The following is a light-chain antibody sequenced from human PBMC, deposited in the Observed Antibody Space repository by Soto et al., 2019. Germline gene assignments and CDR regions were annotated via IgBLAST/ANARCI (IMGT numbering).Light chain of an antibody. Sequence: SVLTQPPSASGTPGQRVTISCSGSSSNIGINTVNWYQQVPGTAPKLLIYSNNQRSSGVPDRFSGSKSGTSGSLAISGLQSEDEADYYCAAWDASLYGSYVFGTGTKVTVL. CDR2: SNN. V-gene: IGLV1-44*01. CDR3: AAWDASLYGSYV. J-gene: IGLJ1*01. CDR1: SSNIGINT.